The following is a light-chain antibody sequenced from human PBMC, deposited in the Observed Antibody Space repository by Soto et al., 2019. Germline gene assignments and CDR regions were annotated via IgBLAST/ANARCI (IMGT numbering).Light chain of an antibody. CDR1: QSVSSSD. CDR3: QQYGGSPLYI. J-gene: IGKJ2*01. CDR2: GAY. V-gene: IGKV3-20*01. Sequence: EIVLTQSPGTLSLSPGDRATLSCRASQSVSSSDLAWYQQKPCQAPRLLIYGAYTRATGIPDRFSGSGSVTDFTRTISRLEPEDFPVYYCQQYGGSPLYIFGQGTRLEIK.